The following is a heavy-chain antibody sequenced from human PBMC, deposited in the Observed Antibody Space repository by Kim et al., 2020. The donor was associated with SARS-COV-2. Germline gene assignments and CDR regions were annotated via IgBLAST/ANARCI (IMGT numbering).Heavy chain of an antibody. CDR3: ARDLIDFWSGYGMDV. J-gene: IGHJ6*02. V-gene: IGHV1-18*01. D-gene: IGHD3-3*01. Sequence: QKLQGRVTITTDTATSTAYMELRSLRSDDTAVYYCARDLIDFWSGYGMDVWGQGTTVTVSS.